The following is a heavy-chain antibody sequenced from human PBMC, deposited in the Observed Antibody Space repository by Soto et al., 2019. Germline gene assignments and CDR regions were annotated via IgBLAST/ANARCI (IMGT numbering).Heavy chain of an antibody. Sequence: QVQLVESGGGVVQPGTSLRLSCVASGFTYSNYAMHWVRQVPGKGLEWLAVVSHDGTLYPYADSVKGRFSISRDNSRKTLYLQMNSLRPEDTAVYYCVKDRSDTRSFDYWGQGTLVTVSS. V-gene: IGHV3-30*18. CDR3: VKDRSDTRSFDY. D-gene: IGHD2-2*01. CDR2: VSHDGTL. CDR1: GFTYSNYA. J-gene: IGHJ4*02.